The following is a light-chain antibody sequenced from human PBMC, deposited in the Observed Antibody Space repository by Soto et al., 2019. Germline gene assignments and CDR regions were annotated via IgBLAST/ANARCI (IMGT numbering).Light chain of an antibody. CDR2: AAS. J-gene: IGKJ2*01. V-gene: IGKV1-9*01. Sequence: IQLTQSPSSLSASVGDRVTITCRASRGIDSSLAWYQQKPGKAPKLLIYAASTLQSGVPSRFSGSGSGTDFTLTITSLQAEDFATYYCQHLHTYPYTFGQGTKLEIK. CDR1: RGIDSS. CDR3: QHLHTYPYT.